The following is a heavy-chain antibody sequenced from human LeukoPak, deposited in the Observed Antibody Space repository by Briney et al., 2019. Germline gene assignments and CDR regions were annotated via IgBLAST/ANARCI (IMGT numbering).Heavy chain of an antibody. D-gene: IGHD7-27*01. V-gene: IGHV1-69*04. CDR2: IIPILGIA. CDR1: GGTFSSYA. Sequence: SVKVSCKASGGTFSSYAISWVRQAPGQGLEWMGRIIPILGIANYAQKFQGRVTMTRDTSTSTVYMELSSLRSEDTAVYYCASLTGEINYWGQGTLVTVSS. CDR3: ASLTGEINY. J-gene: IGHJ4*02.